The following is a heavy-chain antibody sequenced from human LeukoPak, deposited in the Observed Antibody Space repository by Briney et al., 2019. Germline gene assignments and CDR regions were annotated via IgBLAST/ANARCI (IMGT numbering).Heavy chain of an antibody. V-gene: IGHV4-59*12. D-gene: IGHD4-17*01. J-gene: IGHJ2*01. CDR1: GGSISSYY. CDR2: IYYSGST. Sequence: SETLSLTCTVSGGSISSYYWSWVRQPPGKGLEWIGYIYYSGSTNYNPSLTSRVTMSVDTSKNQFSLKLSSVTAADTAVYYCARETPDYGDFSFDLWGRGTLVTVSS. CDR3: ARETPDYGDFSFDL.